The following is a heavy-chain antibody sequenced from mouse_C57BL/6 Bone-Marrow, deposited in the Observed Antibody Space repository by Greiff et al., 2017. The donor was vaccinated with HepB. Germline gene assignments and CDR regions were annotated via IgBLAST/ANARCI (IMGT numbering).Heavy chain of an antibody. CDR1: GYTFTSYW. Sequence: QVQLQQPGAELVMPGASVKLSCKASGYTFTSYWMHWVKQRPGQGLEWIGEINPSDSYTNYNQKFKGKSTLTVDKSSSTAYMQLSSLTSEDSAVYYCARYDYGSSGYWGQGTTLTVSS. CDR2: INPSDSYT. V-gene: IGHV1-69*01. CDR3: ARYDYGSSGY. D-gene: IGHD1-1*01. J-gene: IGHJ2*01.